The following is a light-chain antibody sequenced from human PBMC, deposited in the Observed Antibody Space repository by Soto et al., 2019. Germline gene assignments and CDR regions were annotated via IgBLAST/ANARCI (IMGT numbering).Light chain of an antibody. J-gene: IGLJ1*01. CDR3: SSHASSRTLV. CDR1: SSDVGGYNY. CDR2: YVS. Sequence: QSVLTQPSSVSGSPGQSITISCTGTSSDVGGYNYVSWYQHLPGKASKLIIYYVSNRPSGVSDRFSGSKSGNTASLTISGLQAEDEADYYCSSHASSRTLVFGLGTTV. V-gene: IGLV2-14*01.